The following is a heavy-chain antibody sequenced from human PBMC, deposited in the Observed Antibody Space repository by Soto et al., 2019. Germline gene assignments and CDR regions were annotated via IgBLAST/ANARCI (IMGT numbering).Heavy chain of an antibody. J-gene: IGHJ1*01. CDR3: ARLGYSSSWDRAEYFQH. D-gene: IGHD6-13*01. Sequence: SETLSLTCTVSGGSISSYYWSWIRQPPGKGLEWIGYIYYSGSTNYNPSLKSRVTISVDTSKNQFSLKLSSVTAADTAVYYCARLGYSSSWDRAEYFQHWGQGNLVTGSS. CDR1: GGSISSYY. V-gene: IGHV4-59*08. CDR2: IYYSGST.